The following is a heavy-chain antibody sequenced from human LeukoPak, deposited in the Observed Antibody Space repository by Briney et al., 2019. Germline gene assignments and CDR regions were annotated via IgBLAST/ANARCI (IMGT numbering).Heavy chain of an antibody. D-gene: IGHD3-3*01. CDR3: ARGPTNFWSGYGYYYMDV. CDR1: GGTFSSYA. V-gene: IGHV1-69*05. Sequence: SVKVPCKASGGTFSSYAISWVRQAPGQGLEWMGGIIPIFGTANYAQKFQGRVTITTDESTSTAYMELSSLRSEDTAVYYCARGPTNFWSGYGYYYMDVWGKGTTVTVSS. J-gene: IGHJ6*03. CDR2: IIPIFGTA.